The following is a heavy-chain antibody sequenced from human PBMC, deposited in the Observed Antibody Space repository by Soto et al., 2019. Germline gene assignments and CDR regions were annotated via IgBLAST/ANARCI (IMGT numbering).Heavy chain of an antibody. D-gene: IGHD2-2*01. Sequence: GESRKISCNASGYIFPSNWIGGVRQMPGKGLEGRVVIYPADSDTRCSPSFQAQVTIPVDKYVSPASLNWSSLKASDTAMYYCGRRASYCSRTSCHFNSWGQGT. CDR1: GYIFPSNW. J-gene: IGHJ5*01. CDR3: GRRASYCSRTSCHFNS. V-gene: IGHV5-51*01. CDR2: IYPADSDT.